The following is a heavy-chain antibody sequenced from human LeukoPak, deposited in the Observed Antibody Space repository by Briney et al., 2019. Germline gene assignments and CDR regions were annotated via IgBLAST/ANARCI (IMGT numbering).Heavy chain of an antibody. J-gene: IGHJ4*02. CDR1: GFTFSSYA. Sequence: QLWGPLRLSCAASGFTFSSYAMNWVRQAPGKGLEWVSVISGSGGDTYNADSVKGRFTISRDNSKNTLYLQMNSLKAEDTAVYYCASAGYCSTISCYNDYWGQGTLVTVSS. CDR3: ASAGYCSTISCYNDY. D-gene: IGHD2-2*02. CDR2: ISGSGGDT. V-gene: IGHV3-23*01.